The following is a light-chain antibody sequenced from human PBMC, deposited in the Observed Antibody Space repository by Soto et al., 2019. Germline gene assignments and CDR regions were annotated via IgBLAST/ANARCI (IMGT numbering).Light chain of an antibody. CDR2: GAS. V-gene: IGKV3-15*01. CDR1: QSVRSN. Sequence: EVGMTQSPAALSVSPGERVTLSCRASQSVRSNLAWYQQKPGQSPRLLIYGASTRATGIPARFSGSGPGTEFTLTISSLQSEDFAVYYCQQYNNWPPIPFGQGTRLEIK. J-gene: IGKJ5*01. CDR3: QQYNNWPPIP.